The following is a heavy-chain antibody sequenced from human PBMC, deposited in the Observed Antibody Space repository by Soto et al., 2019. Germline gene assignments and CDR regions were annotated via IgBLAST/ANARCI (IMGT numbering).Heavy chain of an antibody. D-gene: IGHD6-13*01. CDR1: GFTFSSYG. Sequence: QVQLVQSGGGVVQPGGSLRLSCAASGFTFSSYGMHWVRQAPGKGLEWVAVIWYDGSKIYYADSVKGRFTISRDNSKSTLYLQMNSLRAEDTAVYYCARPLEQHQLGFGMDVWGQGPPVTVSS. V-gene: IGHV3-33*01. CDR3: ARPLEQHQLGFGMDV. CDR2: IWYDGSKI. J-gene: IGHJ6*01.